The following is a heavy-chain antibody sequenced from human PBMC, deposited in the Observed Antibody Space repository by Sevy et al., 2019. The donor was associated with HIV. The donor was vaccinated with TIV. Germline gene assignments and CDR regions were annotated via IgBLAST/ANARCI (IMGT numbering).Heavy chain of an antibody. CDR3: TRAKYDYVWGSYRENWFDP. J-gene: IGHJ5*02. D-gene: IGHD3-16*02. CDR2: IRSKAYGGTT. CDR1: GFTFGDYA. Sequence: GGSLRLSCTASGFTFGDYAMSWVRQAPGKGLEWVGFIRSKAYGGTTEYAASVKGRFTISRDDSKSIAYLQMNSLKTEETAVYYCTRAKYDYVWGSYRENWFDPWGQGTLVTVSS. V-gene: IGHV3-49*04.